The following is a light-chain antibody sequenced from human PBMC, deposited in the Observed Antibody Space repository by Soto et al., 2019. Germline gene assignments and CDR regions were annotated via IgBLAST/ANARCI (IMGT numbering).Light chain of an antibody. V-gene: IGKV1-5*01. Sequence: DIQITQSPATLSASVGVRVTITCRASQSISTLLAWYQHKPGKAPKLLIYDASTLESGVATRFSGSGSGTEFTHTISSLQLDDFATYYYQQYDGYVFSLGPGTRVEIK. CDR3: QQYDGYVFS. CDR2: DAS. CDR1: QSISTL. J-gene: IGKJ3*01.